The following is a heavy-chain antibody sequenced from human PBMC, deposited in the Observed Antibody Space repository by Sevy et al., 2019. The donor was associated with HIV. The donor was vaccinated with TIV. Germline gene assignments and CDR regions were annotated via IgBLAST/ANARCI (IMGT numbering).Heavy chain of an antibody. CDR2: ISGSGGST. J-gene: IGHJ4*02. CDR3: AKDFGSGSYHD. V-gene: IGHV3-23*01. Sequence: GGSLRLSCAASGFTFSSYAMSWVRQAPGKGLEWVSAISGSGGSTYYADSVKGRFTISRDNSKNTLYLQMNSLRTEDTAVYYCAKDFGSGSYHDWGQGTLVTVSS. CDR1: GFTFSSYA. D-gene: IGHD3-10*01.